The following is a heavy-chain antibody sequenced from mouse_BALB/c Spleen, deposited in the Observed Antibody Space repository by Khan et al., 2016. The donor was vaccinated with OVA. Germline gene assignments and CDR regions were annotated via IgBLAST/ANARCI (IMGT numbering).Heavy chain of an antibody. J-gene: IGHJ2*01. CDR1: GYTFTSYW. V-gene: IGHV1-7*01. Sequence: QVQLKQSGAELAKPGASVKMSCKASGYTFTSYWLHWIKQRPGQGLEWIGYINPTSGYTDYNQKFKDKATLTAEKSSSTAYMQLSSLTSDDSAVYYCARDRIDYWGQGTALTVSS. CDR2: INPTSGYT. CDR3: ARDRIDY.